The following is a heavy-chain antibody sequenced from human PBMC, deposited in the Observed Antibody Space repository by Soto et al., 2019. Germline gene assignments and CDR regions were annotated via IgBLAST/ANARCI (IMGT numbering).Heavy chain of an antibody. CDR3: AASDSSSWQHDY. V-gene: IGHV1-69*01. CDR2: IIPIFETA. Sequence: QVQLVQSGAELKKPGSSVRVSCKISGDSFSSYAISWVRQAPGEGLEWVGGIIPIFETANYAQKFQGRVTITAGESTTKAYMEVTRLRPEETAIFYCAASDSSSWQHDYWGQGTLITVSS. CDR1: GDSFSSYA. D-gene: IGHD6-13*01. J-gene: IGHJ4*02.